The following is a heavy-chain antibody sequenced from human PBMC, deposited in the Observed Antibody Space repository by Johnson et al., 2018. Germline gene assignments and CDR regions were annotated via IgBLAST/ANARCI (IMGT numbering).Heavy chain of an antibody. CDR1: GFTFSIYG. D-gene: IGHD6-13*01. CDR3: ASQQLVYYYYMDV. V-gene: IGHV3-30*03. J-gene: IGHJ6*03. Sequence: VQLVESGGGLVQPGRSLRLSCAASGFTFSIYGMHWVRKAPGKGLEWVAVIAYEGKNKYYVGSVKGRFTISRDNSKNTLYLQMNSLRAEDTAVYYCASQQLVYYYYMDVWGKGTTVTVSS. CDR2: IAYEGKNK.